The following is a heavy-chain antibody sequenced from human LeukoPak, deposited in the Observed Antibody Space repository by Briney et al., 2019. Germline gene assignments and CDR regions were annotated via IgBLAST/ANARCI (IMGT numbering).Heavy chain of an antibody. CDR3: ARVSSVAVGGTFNFDN. CDR2: IYTRGST. CDR1: GGSIRSHY. Sequence: SETLSLTCSVSGGSIRSHYWSWIRQPAGKGLEWIGRIYTRGSTNYNPSLNSRVTLSVDTSRNQVFLELRSVTAADTAIYYCARVSSVAVGGTFNFDNWGQGILVTVSS. V-gene: IGHV4-4*07. D-gene: IGHD6-19*01. J-gene: IGHJ4*02.